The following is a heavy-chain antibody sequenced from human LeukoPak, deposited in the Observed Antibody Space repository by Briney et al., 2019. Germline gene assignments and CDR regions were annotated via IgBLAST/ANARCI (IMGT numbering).Heavy chain of an antibody. V-gene: IGHV3-64D*09. J-gene: IGHJ4*02. CDR2: SSTNGGST. D-gene: IGHD3-22*01. Sequence: GGSLRLSCSASAFTLSSYALHWVRQAPGKGVQYVSGSSTNGGSTYYADSVKGRFTISRDNSKSTLYLQMSSLRAEDTAVYYCVLGSSGFLAPGYFDSWGQGTLVTVSS. CDR3: VLGSSGFLAPGYFDS. CDR1: AFTLSSYA.